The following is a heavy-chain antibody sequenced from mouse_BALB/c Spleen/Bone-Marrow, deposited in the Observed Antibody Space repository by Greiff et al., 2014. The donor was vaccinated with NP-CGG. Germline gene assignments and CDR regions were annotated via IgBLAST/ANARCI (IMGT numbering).Heavy chain of an antibody. D-gene: IGHD1-2*01. J-gene: IGHJ3*01. CDR1: GFTFSDYY. CDR2: ISDGGSYT. Sequence: EVKLVESGGNLVKPGGSLKLSCAASGFTFSDYYMYWVRQTPEKRLEWVATISDGGSYTYYPDSVKGRFTISRDNAKNSLYLQMNSLKSEDSAVYYCARGGAHYYGRGFTYWGQGTLVTVSA. V-gene: IGHV5-4*02. CDR3: ARGGAHYYGRGFTY.